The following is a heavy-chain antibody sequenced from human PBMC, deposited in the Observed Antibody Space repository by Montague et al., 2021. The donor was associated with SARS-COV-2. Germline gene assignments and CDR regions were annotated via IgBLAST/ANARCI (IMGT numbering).Heavy chain of an antibody. CDR1: GDSVSSNRAT. V-gene: IGHV6-1*01. Sequence: CAISGDSVSSNRATWKWVRQSPSIGLEWLGRTYYRSKWYNDYAVSVRGRVTINPDTSKNQFSLQLNSVTPEDTAIYYCTSGREGNYNVMDVWGQGTTVTVSS. D-gene: IGHD1-1*01. J-gene: IGHJ6*02. CDR3: TSGREGNYNVMDV. CDR2: TYYRSKWYN.